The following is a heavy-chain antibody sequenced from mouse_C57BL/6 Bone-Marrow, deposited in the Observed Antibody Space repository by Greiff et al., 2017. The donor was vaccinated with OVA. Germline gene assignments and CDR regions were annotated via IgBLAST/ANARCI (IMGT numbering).Heavy chain of an antibody. D-gene: IGHD2-10*01. V-gene: IGHV5-12*01. CDR3: ARTYYGNSYWYFDV. Sequence: EVQLVESGGGLVQPGGSLKLSCAASGFTFSDYYMYWVRQTPEKRLEWVAYISNGGGSTYYPDTVKGRFPISIDNANNTLYLQMSRLKSEDTAMYYCARTYYGNSYWYFDVWGTGTTVTVSS. J-gene: IGHJ1*03. CDR1: GFTFSDYY. CDR2: ISNGGGST.